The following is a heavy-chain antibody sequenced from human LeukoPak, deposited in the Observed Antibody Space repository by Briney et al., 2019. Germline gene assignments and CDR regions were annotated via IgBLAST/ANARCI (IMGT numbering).Heavy chain of an antibody. V-gene: IGHV3-23*01. J-gene: IGHJ4*02. CDR2: FSGNGGST. CDR3: AKYQMGPNTPFDY. CDR1: GFTFNTYA. D-gene: IGHD1-26*01. Sequence: GGSLRLSCAASGFTFNTYAMRWVRQAPGKGLEWVSTFSGNGGSTYYADSVKGRFTISRDNSRNTLYLQINSLRAEDTAVYYCAKYQMGPNTPFDYWGQGTLVTVSS.